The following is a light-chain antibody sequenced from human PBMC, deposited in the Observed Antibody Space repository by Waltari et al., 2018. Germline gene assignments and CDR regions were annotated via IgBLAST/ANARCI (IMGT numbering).Light chain of an antibody. CDR1: QGVRTN. Sequence: DIQMTQSPSSVSASVGDRVTITCRASQGVRTNLAWYQQKPGKAPSLLIYSASTLQSGVPSRFSGSGSGTECTLTISSLQPEDFASYYCQQATCFPRTFGQGTKVEVK. CDR3: QQATCFPRT. V-gene: IGKV1-12*01. J-gene: IGKJ1*01. CDR2: SAS.